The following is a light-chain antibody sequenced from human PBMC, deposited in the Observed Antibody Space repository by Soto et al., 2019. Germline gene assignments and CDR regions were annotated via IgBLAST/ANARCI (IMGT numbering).Light chain of an antibody. Sequence: QSVLTQPPSASGSPGQSVTISCTGTSSDVGGYDYVSWYQQHPGKAPKLMIYEVIKRPSRVPARFSGSKSGNTASLTVSGLQAEDEAIYYCSSYAGSNNFVVFGGGTQLTVL. J-gene: IGLJ2*01. V-gene: IGLV2-8*01. CDR2: EVI. CDR3: SSYAGSNNFVV. CDR1: SSDVGGYDY.